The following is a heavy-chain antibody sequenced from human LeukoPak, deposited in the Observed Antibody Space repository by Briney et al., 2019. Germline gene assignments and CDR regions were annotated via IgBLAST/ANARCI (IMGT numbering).Heavy chain of an antibody. J-gene: IGHJ6*02. Sequence: ASVKVSCKASGYTFTSYGISWVRQAPGQGLEWMGWINTNTGNPTYAQGLTGRFVFSLDTSVSTAYLQISSLKAEDTAVYYCARDARRYYYGSGSPYFYYYGMDVWGQGTTVTVSS. CDR3: ARDARRYYYGSGSPYFYYYGMDV. CDR1: GYTFTSYG. V-gene: IGHV7-4-1*02. D-gene: IGHD3-10*01. CDR2: INTNTGNP.